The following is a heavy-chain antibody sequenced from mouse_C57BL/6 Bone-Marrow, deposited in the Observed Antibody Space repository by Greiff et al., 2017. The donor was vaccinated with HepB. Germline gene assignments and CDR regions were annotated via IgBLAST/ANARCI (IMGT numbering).Heavy chain of an antibody. Sequence: VQLQQSGPELVKPGASVKIPCKASGYTFTDYNMDWVKQSHGKSLEWIGDINPNTGGTIYNQKFKGKAPLTVDKYSSTAYMELRSLTSEDTAVYYCARVATMVTTGAMDYWGQRTSVTVSS. V-gene: IGHV1-18*01. D-gene: IGHD2-2*01. J-gene: IGHJ4*01. CDR2: INPNTGGT. CDR1: GYTFTDYN. CDR3: ARVATMVTTGAMDY.